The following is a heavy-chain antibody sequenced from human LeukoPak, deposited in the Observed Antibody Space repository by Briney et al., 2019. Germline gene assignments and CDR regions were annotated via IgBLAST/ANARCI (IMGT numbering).Heavy chain of an antibody. CDR2: IIPIFGTA. V-gene: IGHV1-69*13. D-gene: IGHD2-2*01. J-gene: IGHJ6*03. CDR3: ARAPDCSSTSCYRDAYYYYYMDV. Sequence: GASVKVSCKASGGTFSSYAISWVRQAPGQGLEWMGGIIPIFGTANYAQKFQGRVTITADESTSTAYMELSSLRSEDTAVYYCARAPDCSSTSCYRDAYYYYYMDVWAKGPRSPSP. CDR1: GGTFSSYA.